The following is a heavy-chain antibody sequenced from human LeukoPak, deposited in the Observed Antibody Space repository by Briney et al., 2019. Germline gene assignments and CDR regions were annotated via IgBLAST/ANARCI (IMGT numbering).Heavy chain of an antibody. CDR3: ARVGRAKAAAGFGAFDI. CDR1: GFTFSSYA. CDR2: ISYDGSNK. J-gene: IGHJ3*02. Sequence: HPGGSLRLSCAASGFTFSSYAMHWVRQAPGKGLEWVAVISYDGSNKYYADSVKGRFTISRDNSKNTLYLQTNSLRAEDTAVYYCARVGRAKAAAGFGAFDIWGQGTMVTVSS. V-gene: IGHV3-30-3*01. D-gene: IGHD6-13*01.